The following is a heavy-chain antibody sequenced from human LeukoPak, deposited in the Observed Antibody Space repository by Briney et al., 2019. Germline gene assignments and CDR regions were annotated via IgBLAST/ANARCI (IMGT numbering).Heavy chain of an antibody. Sequence: SETLSLTCTVSGGSIRSYYWSWIRHPPGKGLEWIVYIYYSGSTNYNPSLKSRVTISVDTSKNQFSLNLSSVSAADTAVYYCARVLPYSSGWGVDYWGQGTLVTVSS. CDR2: IYYSGST. J-gene: IGHJ4*02. D-gene: IGHD6-19*01. CDR1: GGSIRSYY. CDR3: ARVLPYSSGWGVDY. V-gene: IGHV4-59*01.